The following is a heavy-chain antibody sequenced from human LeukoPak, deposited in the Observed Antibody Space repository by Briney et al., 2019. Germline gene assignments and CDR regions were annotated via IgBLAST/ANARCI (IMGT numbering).Heavy chain of an antibody. Sequence: DPSETLSLTCTVSGGSISSSSCYWGWIRQPPGKGLEWIGSIYYSGSTYYNPSLKSRVTISVDTSKNQFSLKLSSVTAADTAVYYCARHEGILTVDYWGQGTLVTVSS. CDR3: ARHEGILTVDY. CDR2: IYYSGST. V-gene: IGHV4-39*01. CDR1: GGSISSSSCY. D-gene: IGHD3-9*01. J-gene: IGHJ4*02.